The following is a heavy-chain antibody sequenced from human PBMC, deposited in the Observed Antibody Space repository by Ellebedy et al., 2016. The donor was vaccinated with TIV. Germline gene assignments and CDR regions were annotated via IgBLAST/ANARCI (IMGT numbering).Heavy chain of an antibody. CDR2: ISGSGGST. CDR3: ARDRVARYHGGDY. D-gene: IGHD5-12*01. J-gene: IGHJ4*02. CDR1: GFTFSSSW. Sequence: GESLKISCAASGFTFSSSWMSWVRQAPGKGLEWVSAISGSGGSTYYADSVKGRFTISRDNSKNTLYLQMNSLRAGDTAVYYCARDRVARYHGGDYWGQGTLVTVSS. V-gene: IGHV3-23*01.